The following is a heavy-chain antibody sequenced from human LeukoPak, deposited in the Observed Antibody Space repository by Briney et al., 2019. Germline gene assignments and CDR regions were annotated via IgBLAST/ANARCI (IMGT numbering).Heavy chain of an antibody. CDR2: ISSDGGST. V-gene: IGHV3-64D*06. Sequence: PGGSLRLSCAASGFTFSNYAMHWVRQAPGKGLEYASAISSDGGSTYYADSVKVRFTISRDNSKNTLYLQMTSLRAEDTAVYYCVKGRSGSLPSHCDYWGQGTLVSVSS. CDR3: VKGRSGSLPSHCDY. J-gene: IGHJ4*02. D-gene: IGHD3-3*01. CDR1: GFTFSNYA.